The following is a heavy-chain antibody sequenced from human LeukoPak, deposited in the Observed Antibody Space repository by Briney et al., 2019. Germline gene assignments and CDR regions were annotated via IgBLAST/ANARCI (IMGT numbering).Heavy chain of an antibody. CDR3: ARGTSTPYYFDF. CDR2: IYNSGYT. V-gene: IGHV4-39*01. CDR1: GGSISSYY. Sequence: SETLSLTCTVSGGSISSYYWSWIRQPPGKGPEWIGSIYNSGYTYYNPSLKSRVTISVDTSKNQFSVKVTSVTPTDTAVYYCARGTSTPYYFDFWGQGTLVTVSS. D-gene: IGHD1-7*01. J-gene: IGHJ4*02.